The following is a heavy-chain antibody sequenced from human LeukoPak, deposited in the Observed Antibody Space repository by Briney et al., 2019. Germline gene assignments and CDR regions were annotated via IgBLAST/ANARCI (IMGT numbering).Heavy chain of an antibody. CDR1: GDSVSSNIAA. J-gene: IGHJ4*02. D-gene: IGHD3-16*01. V-gene: IGHV6-1*01. CDR3: ARESGDYVKFDY. Sequence: SQTLSLTCAISGDSVSSNIAAWNWIRQSPSRGLEWLGRTYYRSKWYNEYAISVESRITINPDTSKNQFSLQLNSVTPEDTAVYYCARESGDYVKFDYWGQGTLVTVSS. CDR2: TYYRSKWYN.